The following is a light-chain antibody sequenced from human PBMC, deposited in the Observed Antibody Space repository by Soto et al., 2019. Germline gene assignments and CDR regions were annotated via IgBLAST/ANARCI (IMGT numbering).Light chain of an antibody. CDR3: SSYRSSSTFYV. Sequence: QSVLTQPASVSGSPGQSITISCTGTSSDVGGYNYVSWYQQLPGKAPKLMIYDVSDRPSGVSNRFSASKSGNTASLTISGLQAEDEADYYCSSYRSSSTFYVFGTGTKLTVL. V-gene: IGLV2-14*03. CDR1: SSDVGGYNY. J-gene: IGLJ1*01. CDR2: DVS.